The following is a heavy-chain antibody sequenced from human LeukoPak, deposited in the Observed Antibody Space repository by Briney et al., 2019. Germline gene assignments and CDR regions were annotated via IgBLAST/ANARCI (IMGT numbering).Heavy chain of an antibody. CDR2: IYSGGSI. J-gene: IGHJ5*02. V-gene: IGHV3-66*01. CDR3: AKDPMVIAVA. CDR1: GXTVSSNH. D-gene: IGHD6-19*01. Sequence: PGGSLRLSCAASGXTVSSNHMSWVRQAPGKGLEWVSLIYSGGSIYYADSVKGGFTISRDNSKNTLYLQMNSLRAEDTAVYYCAKDPMVIAVAWGQGTLVTVSS.